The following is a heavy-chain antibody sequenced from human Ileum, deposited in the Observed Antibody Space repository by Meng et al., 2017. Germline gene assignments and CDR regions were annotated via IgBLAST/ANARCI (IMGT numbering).Heavy chain of an antibody. D-gene: IGHD6-13*01. CDR3: AREPPAAAGTGADY. V-gene: IGHV4-31*03. CDR2: IYYSGTT. Sequence: QVQLQEAGPGLGKPSQSRARTCTVSGGSISSGGYYWSWIRQHPGKGLEWIGYIYYSGTTYYNPSLKSRVTISVDTSKNQFSLKLSSVTAADTAVYYCAREPPAAAGTGADYWGQGTLVTVSS. J-gene: IGHJ4*02. CDR1: GGSISSGGYY.